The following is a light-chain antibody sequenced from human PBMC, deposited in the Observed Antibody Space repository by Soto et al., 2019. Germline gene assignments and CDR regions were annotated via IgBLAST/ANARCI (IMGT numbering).Light chain of an antibody. V-gene: IGLV2-14*03. CDR2: DVR. CDR3: RSYTSIGSVL. Sequence: QSVLTQPASVSGSPGQSITISCTGTSSDVGAYNYVSWYQQHPGKAPKLMICDVRYRPSGVSNRFSGSKSGNTASLTISGLHSEDEPDYYFRSYTSIGSVLFGGGTKVTVL. J-gene: IGLJ2*01. CDR1: SSDVGAYNY.